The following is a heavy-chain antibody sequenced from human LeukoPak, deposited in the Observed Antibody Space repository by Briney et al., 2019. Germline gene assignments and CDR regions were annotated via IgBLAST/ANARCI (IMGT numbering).Heavy chain of an antibody. Sequence: SETLSLTCTVSGGSISSSGSYWAWIRQPPGKGLEWIANVYYNGDTYYNSSLNSRLTISADTSKNQFSLNLRSVTAADTAVYYCARDYGRRQYNWFDPWGQGTLVTVSS. J-gene: IGHJ5*02. V-gene: IGHV4-39*02. D-gene: IGHD4-17*01. CDR1: GGSISSSGSY. CDR2: VYYNGDT. CDR3: ARDYGRRQYNWFDP.